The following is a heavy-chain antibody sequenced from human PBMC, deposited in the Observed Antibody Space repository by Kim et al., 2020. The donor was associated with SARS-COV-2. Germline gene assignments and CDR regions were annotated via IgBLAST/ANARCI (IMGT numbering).Heavy chain of an antibody. J-gene: IGHJ5*01. CDR3: GKEQWAVRGWFDS. V-gene: IGHV3-23*01. Sequence: YYADAVKGRLTISSDNCKTTLYVQMNSLRAEDTALYCCGKEQWAVRGWFDSWGQGSVVAVSS. D-gene: IGHD6-19*01.